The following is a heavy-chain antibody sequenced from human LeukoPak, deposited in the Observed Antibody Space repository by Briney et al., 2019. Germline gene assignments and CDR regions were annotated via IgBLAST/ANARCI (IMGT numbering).Heavy chain of an antibody. CDR1: GYTFTGYY. CDR2: INPNSGGT. Sequence: ASVKVSCKASGYTFTGYYMHWVRQAPGQGLEWMGWINPNSGGTNFAQNFQGRVTLTGDTSISTAYMELSRLRSDDTAVYYCALIKGGYYFDYWGQGTLVTVSS. CDR3: ALIKGGYYFDY. V-gene: IGHV1-2*02. D-gene: IGHD3-16*01. J-gene: IGHJ4*02.